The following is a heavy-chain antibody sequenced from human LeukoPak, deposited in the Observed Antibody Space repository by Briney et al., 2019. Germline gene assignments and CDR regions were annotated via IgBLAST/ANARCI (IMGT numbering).Heavy chain of an antibody. Sequence: GGSLRLSCAASGFTFSSYAMSWVRQAPGKGLEWVSAISGSGGSTYYADSVKGRFTISRDNSKNTLYLQMNSLRAEDTAVCYCAKDTGSGWYWGNYYYYYGMDVWGQGTTVTVSS. CDR2: ISGSGGST. D-gene: IGHD6-19*01. V-gene: IGHV3-23*01. CDR3: AKDTGSGWYWGNYYYYYGMDV. J-gene: IGHJ6*02. CDR1: GFTFSSYA.